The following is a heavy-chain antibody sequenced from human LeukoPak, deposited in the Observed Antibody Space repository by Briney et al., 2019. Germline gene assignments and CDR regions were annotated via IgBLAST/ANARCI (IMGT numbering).Heavy chain of an antibody. D-gene: IGHD2-15*01. CDR3: ARGRYCSGGSCSGSYFDY. Sequence: QPGGPLRLSCAASGLTFSSYAMSWVRQAPGKGLEWVSGISGSGGSTYYADSVKGRFTISRDNSKNTLYLQMNSLRAEDTALYYCARGRYCSGGSCSGSYFDYWGQGTLVTVSS. V-gene: IGHV3-23*01. J-gene: IGHJ4*02. CDR1: GLTFSSYA. CDR2: ISGSGGST.